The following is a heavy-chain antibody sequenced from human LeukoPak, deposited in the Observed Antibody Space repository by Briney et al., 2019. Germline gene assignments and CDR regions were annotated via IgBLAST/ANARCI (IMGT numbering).Heavy chain of an antibody. V-gene: IGHV3-15*01. CDR1: GFTFSNAW. J-gene: IGHJ5*02. D-gene: IGHD1-26*01. CDR3: TTGQGSGSYRGGFDP. CDR2: IKSKTDGGTT. Sequence: GGSLRLSCAASGFTFSNAWMSWVRQAPGKGLEWVGRIKSKTDGGTTDYAAPVKGRFTISRDDSKNTLYLQMNSLKTEDTAVYYRTTGQGSGSYRGGFDPWGQGTLVTVSS.